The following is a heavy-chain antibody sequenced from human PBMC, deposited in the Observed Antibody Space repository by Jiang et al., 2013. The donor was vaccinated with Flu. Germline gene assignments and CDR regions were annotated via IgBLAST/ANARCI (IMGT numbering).Heavy chain of an antibody. Sequence: RTYYRSKWSNNYAVSVRSRITINPDTSRNQFSLQLSSVTPEDTAVYYCASQDFHYWGQGTLVTVSS. CDR2: TYYRSKWSN. J-gene: IGHJ4*02. V-gene: IGHV6-1*01. CDR3: ASQDFHY.